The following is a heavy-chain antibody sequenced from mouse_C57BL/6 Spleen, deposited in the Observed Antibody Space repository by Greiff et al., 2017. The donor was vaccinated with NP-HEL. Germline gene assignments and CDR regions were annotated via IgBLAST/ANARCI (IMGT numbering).Heavy chain of an antibody. J-gene: IGHJ1*03. CDR1: GFTFSDYY. V-gene: IGHV5-16*01. CDR2: INYDGSRI. D-gene: IGHD1-1*01. Sequence: EVKLVESEGGLVQPGSSLKLSCTASGFTFSDYYMAWVRQVPEKGLEWVANINYDGSRIYYLDSLKSRFIISRDNAKNILYMQMSSLKSEDTATYNGARDLGYYGSSYWYIDVWGTGTTVTVSS. CDR3: ARDLGYYGSSYWYIDV.